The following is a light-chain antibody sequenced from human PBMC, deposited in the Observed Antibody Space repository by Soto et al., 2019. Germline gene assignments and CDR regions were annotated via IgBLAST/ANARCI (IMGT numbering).Light chain of an antibody. CDR1: SSDVGGYNY. J-gene: IGLJ1*01. V-gene: IGLV2-8*01. CDR2: YVS. CDR3: SSYAGVKNV. Sequence: FALSPAASVSGSPGQSVTLSGTGSSSDVGGYNYVSWYQQHPGKSPKLMIYYVSNLPPWVPARFSGSKSGNTASLTVSGLQAEDEADYYCSSYAGVKNVFGTGTKVTVL.